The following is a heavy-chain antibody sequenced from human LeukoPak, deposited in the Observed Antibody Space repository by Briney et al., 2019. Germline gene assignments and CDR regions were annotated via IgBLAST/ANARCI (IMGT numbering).Heavy chain of an antibody. J-gene: IGHJ5*02. CDR3: ARATCYSDCAGFDP. Sequence: ASVEVSCKASGYTFIGYYMHWLRQAPGQGLEWMGWINPNGDGTNYAQNFQGRVTMTRDTSNSIAYMELSGLRSDDTAVYYCARATCYSDCAGFDPWGQGTLVTVSS. CDR1: GYTFIGYY. D-gene: IGHD2-21*02. V-gene: IGHV1-2*02. CDR2: INPNGDGT.